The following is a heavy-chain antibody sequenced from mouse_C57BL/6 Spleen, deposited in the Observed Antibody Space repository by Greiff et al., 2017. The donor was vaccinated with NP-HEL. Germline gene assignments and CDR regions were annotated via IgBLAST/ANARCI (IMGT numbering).Heavy chain of an antibody. CDR2: INPNSGST. Sequence: QVQLQQPGAELVKPGASVKLSCKASGYTFTSYWMHWVKQRPGQGLEWIGMINPNSGSTNYNEKFKSKATLTVDKSSSTAYMQLSSLTSEDSAVYYCARFTTVVATKELDYWGQGTSVTVSS. V-gene: IGHV1-64*01. CDR1: GYTFTSYW. D-gene: IGHD1-1*01. CDR3: ARFTTVVATKELDY. J-gene: IGHJ4*01.